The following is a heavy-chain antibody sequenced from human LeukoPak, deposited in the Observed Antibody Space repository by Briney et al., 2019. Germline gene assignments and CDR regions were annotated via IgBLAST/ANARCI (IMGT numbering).Heavy chain of an antibody. D-gene: IGHD4-17*01. CDR1: WGSISMVVDS. Sequence: KSSETLSLTCAVSWGSISMVVDSWSWVRQPRGSGLEGIGFIYYSGRTYDNPSFKSRVTISVDTSKNQFSLKLSSVTAADTAVYYCARDRGYGDYVGLFDYWGQGTLVTVSS. V-gene: IGHV4-30-4*07. J-gene: IGHJ4*02. CDR3: ARDRGYGDYVGLFDY. CDR2: IYYSGRT.